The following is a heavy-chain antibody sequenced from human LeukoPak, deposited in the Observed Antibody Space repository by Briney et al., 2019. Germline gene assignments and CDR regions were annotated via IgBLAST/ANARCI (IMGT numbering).Heavy chain of an antibody. CDR2: ISYDGSNK. D-gene: IGHD3-22*01. CDR3: VGYYLGY. J-gene: IGHJ4*02. CDR1: GFTFSSYA. Sequence: GGSLRLSCAASGFTFSSYAMHWVRQAPGKGLEWVVVISYDGSNKYYADSVKGRFTISRDNSKNTLYLQMNSLRAEDTAVYYCVGYYLGYWGQGTLVTVSS. V-gene: IGHV3-30-3*01.